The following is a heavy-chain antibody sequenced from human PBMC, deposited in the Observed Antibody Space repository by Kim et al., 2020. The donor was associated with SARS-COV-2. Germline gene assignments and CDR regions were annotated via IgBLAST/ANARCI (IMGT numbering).Heavy chain of an antibody. V-gene: IGHV4-39*07. D-gene: IGHD2-21*01. CDR2: IYYSGST. J-gene: IGHJ4*02. CDR1: GGSISSSSYY. Sequence: SETLSLTCTVSGGSISSSSYYWGWIRQPPGKGLEWIGSIYYSGSTYYNPSLKSRVTISVDTSKNQFSLKLSSVTAADTAVYYCARNPQSYCGGDCYDYWGQGTLVTVSS. CDR3: ARNPQSYCGGDCYDY.